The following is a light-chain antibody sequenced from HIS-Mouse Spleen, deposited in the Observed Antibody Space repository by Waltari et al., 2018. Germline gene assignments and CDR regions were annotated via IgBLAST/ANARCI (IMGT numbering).Light chain of an antibody. CDR3: YSTDSSGNHRV. Sequence: SYDLTQPPSVSVSPGQTASITCSGTAVPKKYSNLYQQKSGQAPVLVNYEDSKRPSGIPERFSGSSSGTMATLTISGAQVEDEADYYCYSTDSSGNHRVFGGGTKLTVL. V-gene: IGLV3-10*01. J-gene: IGLJ2*01. CDR2: EDS. CDR1: AVPKKY.